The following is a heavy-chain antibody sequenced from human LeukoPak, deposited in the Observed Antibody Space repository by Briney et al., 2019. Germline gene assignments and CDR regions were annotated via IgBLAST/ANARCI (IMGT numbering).Heavy chain of an antibody. D-gene: IGHD3-3*01. Sequence: GGSLRLSCAASGFTFSSYAMSWVRQAPGKGLEWVSAISGSGGSTYYADSVKGRFTISRDNSKNTLYLQMDSLRAEDTAVYYCAKESKYITIFGVANYFDYWGQGTLVTVSS. V-gene: IGHV3-23*01. CDR1: GFTFSSYA. J-gene: IGHJ4*02. CDR2: ISGSGGST. CDR3: AKESKYITIFGVANYFDY.